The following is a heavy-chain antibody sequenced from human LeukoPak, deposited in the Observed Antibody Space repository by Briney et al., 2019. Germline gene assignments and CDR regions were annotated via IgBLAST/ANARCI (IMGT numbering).Heavy chain of an antibody. V-gene: IGHV3-15*01. CDR1: GFTFSNYA. D-gene: IGHD4-17*01. CDR2: ITKDGTT. J-gene: IGHJ4*02. Sequence: SGGSLRLSCAASGFTFSNYAMSWVRQAPGKGLEWIGRITKDGTTDYAAPVQGRFTISRDNSINTFYLLMNSLKIEDTAVYYCTWMTTVLTVDFWGRGTLVTVSS. CDR3: TWMTTVLTVDF.